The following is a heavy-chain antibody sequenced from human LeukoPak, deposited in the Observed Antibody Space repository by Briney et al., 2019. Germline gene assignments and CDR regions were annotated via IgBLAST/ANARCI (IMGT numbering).Heavy chain of an antibody. D-gene: IGHD4-17*01. V-gene: IGHV3-23*01. CDR1: GFTFSSYA. J-gene: IGHJ2*01. Sequence: GGSLRLSCAASGFTFSSYAMSWVRQAPGKGLEWVSAISGNGDSTYYADSVKGRFTISRDNSKNTLYLQMSSLRAEDTAVYYCAKDRYGEWYFDLWGRGTLVTVSS. CDR2: ISGNGDST. CDR3: AKDRYGEWYFDL.